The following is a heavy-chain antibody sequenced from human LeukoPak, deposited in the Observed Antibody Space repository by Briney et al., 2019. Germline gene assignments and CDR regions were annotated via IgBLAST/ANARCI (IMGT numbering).Heavy chain of an antibody. CDR3: ARDYYYYYYMDV. CDR1: GFTFSSYW. Sequence: PGGSLRLSCAASGFTFSSYWMHWVRQAPGKGLVWVSRINSGGSSTSYADSVKGRFTISRDNAKNTLYLQMNSLRAEDTAVYYCARDYYYYYYMDVWGKGTTVTVSS. CDR2: INSGGSST. J-gene: IGHJ6*03. V-gene: IGHV3-74*01.